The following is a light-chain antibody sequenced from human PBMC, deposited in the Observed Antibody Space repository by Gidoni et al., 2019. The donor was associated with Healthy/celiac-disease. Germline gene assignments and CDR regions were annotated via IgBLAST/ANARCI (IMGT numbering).Light chain of an antibody. J-gene: IGKJ1*01. V-gene: IGKV1-5*01. CDR3: KQYNSYWT. CDR2: DAS. CDR1: QSISSW. Sequence: DIQMTQSPSTLSASVGDRVTITFRASQSISSWLAWYQQKPGKAPKLLIYDASILESGVPSRFSGSGSGTEFTLTISSLQPDDFATYYCKQYNSYWTFGQGTKVEIK.